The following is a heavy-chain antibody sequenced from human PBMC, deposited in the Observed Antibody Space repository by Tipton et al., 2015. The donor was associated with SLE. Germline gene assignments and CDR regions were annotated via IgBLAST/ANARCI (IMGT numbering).Heavy chain of an antibody. J-gene: IGHJ4*02. Sequence: TLSLTCAVYGGSFSGYYWSWIRQTPGKGLEWIGEINHSGSTNCNPSLKSRVTISVDTSKNKFSLKLSSVTAADTSVYYCARDQRLAFDCWGQGTLVTVSS. V-gene: IGHV4-34*01. CDR2: INHSGST. D-gene: IGHD6-19*01. CDR1: GGSFSGYY. CDR3: ARDQRLAFDC.